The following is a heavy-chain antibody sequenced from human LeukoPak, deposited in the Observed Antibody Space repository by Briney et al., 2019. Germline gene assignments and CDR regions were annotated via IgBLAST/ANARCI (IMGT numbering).Heavy chain of an antibody. V-gene: IGHV3-23*01. D-gene: IGHD6-19*01. CDR3: AKDRIAVAGIMVDY. Sequence: PGGSLRFSCAASGFTFSSSAMSWVREAAGKGLEWGSAISGSGGRTYYADFVKGWFTITRDNYKNMLHLQMNRLRAEDTPVYYCAKDRIAVAGIMVDYLGQGTLVTVPS. J-gene: IGHJ4*02. CDR2: ISGSGGRT. CDR1: GFTFSSSA.